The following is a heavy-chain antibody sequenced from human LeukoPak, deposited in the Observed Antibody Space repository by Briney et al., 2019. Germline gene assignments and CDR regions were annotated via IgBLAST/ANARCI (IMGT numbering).Heavy chain of an antibody. CDR3: ARSRGYSGYPGLFDY. Sequence: SQTLSLTCAVSGGSISSGGYSWSWIRQPPGKGLEWIGYIYHSGSTYYNPSLKSRVTISVDRSKNQFSLKLSSVTAADTAVYYCARSRGYSGYPGLFDYWGQGTLVTVSP. J-gene: IGHJ4*02. V-gene: IGHV4-30-2*01. CDR2: IYHSGST. CDR1: GGSISSGGYS. D-gene: IGHD5-12*01.